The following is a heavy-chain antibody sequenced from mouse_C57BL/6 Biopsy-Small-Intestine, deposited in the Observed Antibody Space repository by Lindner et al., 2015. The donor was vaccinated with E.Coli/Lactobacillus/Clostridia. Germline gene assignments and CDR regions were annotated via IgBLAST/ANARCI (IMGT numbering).Heavy chain of an antibody. D-gene: IGHD4-1*01. J-gene: IGHJ4*01. Sequence: SVKVSCKTSGGTFNTYATSWVRQAPGQRLEWMGRIMPSLGMANYAQKFQGRLTITADKSTSTAYMELTTLRSEDTAIYYCASGTGVFDYWGQGTLVTVSS. CDR2: IMPSLGMA. CDR3: ASGTGVFDY. V-gene: IGHV1-64*01. CDR1: GGTFNTYA.